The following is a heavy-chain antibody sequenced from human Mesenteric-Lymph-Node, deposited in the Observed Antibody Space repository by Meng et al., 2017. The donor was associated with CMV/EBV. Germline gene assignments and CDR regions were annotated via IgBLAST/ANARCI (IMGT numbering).Heavy chain of an antibody. J-gene: IGHJ4*02. D-gene: IGHD6-19*01. Sequence: GESLKISCAASGFTFSSYAMHWVRQAPGKGLEWVAVISYDGSNKYYADSVKGRFTISRDNSKNTLYLQMNSLRAEDTAVYYCARAGIAVAGTGDYWGQGTLVTVSS. CDR2: ISYDGSNK. V-gene: IGHV3-30-3*01. CDR1: GFTFSSYA. CDR3: ARAGIAVAGTGDY.